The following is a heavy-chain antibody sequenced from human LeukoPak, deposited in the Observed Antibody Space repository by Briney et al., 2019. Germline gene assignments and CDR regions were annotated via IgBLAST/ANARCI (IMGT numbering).Heavy chain of an antibody. Sequence: SETLSLTCAVYGGSFSGYYGSWIRQPPGKGLEWIGEINHSGSTNYNPSLKSRVTISVDTSKNQFSLKLSSVTAADTAVYYCARGEYSSGWHNWFDPWGQGTLVTVSS. CDR1: GGSFSGYY. V-gene: IGHV4-34*01. J-gene: IGHJ5*02. D-gene: IGHD6-19*01. CDR3: ARGEYSSGWHNWFDP. CDR2: INHSGST.